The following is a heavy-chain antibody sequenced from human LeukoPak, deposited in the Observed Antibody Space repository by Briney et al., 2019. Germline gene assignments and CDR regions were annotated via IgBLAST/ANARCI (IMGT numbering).Heavy chain of an antibody. D-gene: IGHD3-10*01. CDR1: GGSISGGSYY. CDR3: ARGNVWFGDPYNWFDA. Sequence: SQTLSLTCTVSGGSISGGSYYWRWIRQPAGKELEWIGRIYTSGSTNYNPSLKSRVTISVDTSKNQFSLKLSSVTAADTAVYYCARGNVWFGDPYNWFDACGQGTLVTVSS. CDR2: IYTSGST. J-gene: IGHJ5*02. V-gene: IGHV4-61*02.